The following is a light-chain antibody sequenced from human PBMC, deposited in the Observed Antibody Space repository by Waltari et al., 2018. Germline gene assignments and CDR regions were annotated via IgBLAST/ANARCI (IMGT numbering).Light chain of an antibody. CDR1: QSVLYSSNNKNY. Sequence: DIVMTQSPDSLAVSLGERATIKCKSSQSVLYSSNNKNYLAWYQQKPGQPPKLLIYWASTRESGVPDRFSGSGSGTDFTLTISSLQAEDVAVYYCQQYYSTPQTFGQGTKVEIK. V-gene: IGKV4-1*01. CDR2: WAS. J-gene: IGKJ1*01. CDR3: QQYYSTPQT.